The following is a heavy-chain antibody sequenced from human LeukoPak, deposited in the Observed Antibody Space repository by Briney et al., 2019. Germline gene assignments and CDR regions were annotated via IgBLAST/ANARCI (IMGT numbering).Heavy chain of an antibody. Sequence: GASVKVSCKASGYTFTSYGISWVRQAPGQGLEWMGWISAYNGNTNYAQKLQGRVTMTTDTSTSTAYMELRSLRSDDTAVYYCARAKYYDHRPYYMDVWGKGTTVTISS. J-gene: IGHJ6*03. CDR1: GYTFTSYG. V-gene: IGHV1-18*01. D-gene: IGHD3-3*01. CDR2: ISAYNGNT. CDR3: ARAKYYDHRPYYMDV.